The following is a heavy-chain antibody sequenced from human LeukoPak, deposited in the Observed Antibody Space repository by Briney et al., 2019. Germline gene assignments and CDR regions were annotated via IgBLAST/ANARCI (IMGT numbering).Heavy chain of an antibody. V-gene: IGHV4-59*08. J-gene: IGHJ3*02. CDR2: IYYSGST. Sequence: SETLSLTCTVSGGSISSYYWSWIRQPPGKGLEWIGYIYYSGSTNYNPSLKSRVTISVDTSKNQFSLELSSVTAADTAVYYCARRFIAAAVGDAFDIWGQGTMVTVSS. D-gene: IGHD6-13*01. CDR3: ARRFIAAAVGDAFDI. CDR1: GGSISSYY.